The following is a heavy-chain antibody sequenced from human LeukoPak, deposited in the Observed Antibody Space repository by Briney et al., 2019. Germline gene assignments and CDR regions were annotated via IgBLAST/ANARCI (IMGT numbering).Heavy chain of an antibody. CDR2: IHSSGST. D-gene: IGHD6-19*01. CDR3: ARIEHGYSSGWYSGYYYYMDV. J-gene: IGHJ6*03. Sequence: SETLSLTCTVSGGSISSYYWNWIRQPAGKGLEWIGHIHSSGSTNYNPSLKSRVTMSVDTSKNQFSLKVSSMTAADTAVYYCARIEHGYSSGWYSGYYYYMDVWGKGTTVTVSS. V-gene: IGHV4-4*07. CDR1: GGSISSYY.